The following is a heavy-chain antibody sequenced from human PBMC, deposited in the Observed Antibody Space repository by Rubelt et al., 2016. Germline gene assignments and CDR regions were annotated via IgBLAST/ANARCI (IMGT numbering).Heavy chain of an antibody. D-gene: IGHD3-3*01. CDR2: TSYDGINK. CDR3: ARADSTITFFDY. J-gene: IGHJ4*02. V-gene: IGHV3-30*04. Sequence: GSLRLSCAASGFTFSSYAMHWVRQAPGQGLEWVTCTSYDGINKYYADSVKGRFTISRDNSKSTLYLQMNSLRAEDTAVYYCARADSTITFFDYWGQGTLVTVSS. CDR1: GFTFSSYA.